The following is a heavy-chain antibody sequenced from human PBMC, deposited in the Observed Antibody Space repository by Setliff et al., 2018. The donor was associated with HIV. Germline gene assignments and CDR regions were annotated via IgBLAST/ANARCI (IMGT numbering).Heavy chain of an antibody. CDR3: ARPVSKYFYGMDV. Sequence: SETLSLTCAVSGYSISSGYYGGWIRQTPGKGLEWIGTLYHSGSPIYNSSLKSRVTISGDPSNNQLSLSLSSVTAADTAVYYCARPVSKYFYGMDVWGLGTTVTVSS. V-gene: IGHV4-38-2*01. CDR1: GYSISSGYY. J-gene: IGHJ6*02. CDR2: LYHSGSP.